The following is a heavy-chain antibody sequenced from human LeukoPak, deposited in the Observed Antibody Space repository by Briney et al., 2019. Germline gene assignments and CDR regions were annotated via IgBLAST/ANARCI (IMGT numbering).Heavy chain of an antibody. CDR3: ARDNPIRGAFDF. CDR1: GFTFSNYG. J-gene: IGHJ4*02. D-gene: IGHD1-26*01. Sequence: GGSLRLSCAASGFTFSNYGMHWVRQAPGKGLEWVAVMSYDGNNKYYADSVKGRFTISRGNSKNTLYLQMNSPRAEDTAVYYCARDNPIRGAFDFWGQGTLVTVSS. CDR2: MSYDGNNK. V-gene: IGHV3-30*03.